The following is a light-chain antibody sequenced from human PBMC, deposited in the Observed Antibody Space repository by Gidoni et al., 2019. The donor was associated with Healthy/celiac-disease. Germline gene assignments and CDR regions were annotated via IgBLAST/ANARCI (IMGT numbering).Light chain of an antibody. Sequence: IVMTKSPLSLPVTPGEPASISCRSSQSLRHSNGYNYLDWYLQKPGQSPQLLIYLGSNRASGVPDRFSGSGSGTDFTLKISRLEAEDVGVYYCMQALQTPYTFGQXTKLEIK. CDR3: MQALQTPYT. V-gene: IGKV2-28*01. J-gene: IGKJ2*01. CDR1: QSLRHSNGYNY. CDR2: LGS.